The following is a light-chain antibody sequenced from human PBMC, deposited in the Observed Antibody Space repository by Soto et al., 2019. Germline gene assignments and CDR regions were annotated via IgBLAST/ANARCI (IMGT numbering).Light chain of an antibody. CDR1: QSISYY. CDR2: AAS. Sequence: LSTKYPNSLFASVRARVTINFRESQSISYYLNWYQQKPGKAPELLIYAASSLQSGVPSRFSGSGSGTDFTLTISSLQPEDFATYYCQQSYTTLITFGQGTRLEIK. J-gene: IGKJ5*01. V-gene: IGKV1-39*01. CDR3: QQSYTTLIT.